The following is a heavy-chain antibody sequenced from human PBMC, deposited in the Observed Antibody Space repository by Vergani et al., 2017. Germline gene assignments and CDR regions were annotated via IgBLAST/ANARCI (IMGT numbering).Heavy chain of an antibody. CDR2: IYYSGST. J-gene: IGHJ5*02. V-gene: IGHV4-39*07. Sequence: QVQLQESGPGLVKPSETLSLTCTVSGGSISSYYWGWIRQPPGKGLEWIGSIYYSGSTYYNPSLKSRVTISVDTSKNQFSLKLSSVTAADTAVYYCARGGIVVVVAALRNWFDPWGQGTLVTVSS. CDR3: ARGGIVVVVAALRNWFDP. CDR1: GGSISSYY. D-gene: IGHD2-15*01.